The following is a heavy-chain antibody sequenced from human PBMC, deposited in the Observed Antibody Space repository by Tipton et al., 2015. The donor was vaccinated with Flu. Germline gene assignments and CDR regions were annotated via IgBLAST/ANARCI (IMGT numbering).Heavy chain of an antibody. J-gene: IGHJ4*02. Sequence: SLRLSCAASGFTFNTYWMSWVRQAPGKGLEWVANVNQDGSEKYYVDSVKGRFTISRDNAKNSLYVQMNSLRVEDTAVYYCARGFIRLCDYWGQGSLVTVSS. CDR3: ARGFIRLCDY. CDR1: GFTFNTYW. D-gene: IGHD3-16*01. CDR2: VNQDGSEK. V-gene: IGHV3-7*01.